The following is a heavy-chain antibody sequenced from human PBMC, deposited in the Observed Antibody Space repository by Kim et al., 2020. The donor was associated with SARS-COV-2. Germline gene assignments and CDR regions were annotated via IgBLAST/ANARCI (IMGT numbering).Heavy chain of an antibody. J-gene: IGHJ6*02. V-gene: IGHV1-69*02. CDR2: IIPILGIA. CDR1: GGTFSSYT. Sequence: SVKVSCKASGGTFSSYTISWVRQAPGQGLEWMGRIIPILGIANYAQKFQGRVTITADKSTSTAYMELSSLRSEDTAVYYCARSGSSWRNNYYYYGMDVWGQGTTVTVSS. CDR3: ARSGSSWRNNYYYYGMDV. D-gene: IGHD6-13*01.